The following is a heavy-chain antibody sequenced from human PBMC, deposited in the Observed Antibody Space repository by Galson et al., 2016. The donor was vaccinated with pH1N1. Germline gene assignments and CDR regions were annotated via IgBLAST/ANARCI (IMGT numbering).Heavy chain of an antibody. J-gene: IGHJ3*02. CDR1: RGSISDKDYS. V-gene: IGHV4-30-2*01. D-gene: IGHD2-15*01. Sequence: TLSLTCTLSRGSISDKDYSWSWIRQPPGKGLEWIGYISHTGSTCFNPSLKSRLTISLGGSRTQFSLKLTSVTAAEPAVYDCARLTGVVETADAFDSWGQGTMVTVTP. CDR3: ARLTGVVETADAFDS. CDR2: ISHTGST.